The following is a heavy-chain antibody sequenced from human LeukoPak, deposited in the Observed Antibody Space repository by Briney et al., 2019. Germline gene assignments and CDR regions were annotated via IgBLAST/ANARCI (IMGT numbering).Heavy chain of an antibody. Sequence: GGSLRLSCAASGFTFSSYEMNWVRQAPGKGLEWVSYISSSGSTIYYADSAKCRFTISRDNAKNSLYLQMNSLRAEDTAVYYCARGAYAFDIWGQGTMVTVSS. J-gene: IGHJ3*02. CDR1: GFTFSSYE. CDR3: ARGAYAFDI. V-gene: IGHV3-48*03. CDR2: ISSSGSTI.